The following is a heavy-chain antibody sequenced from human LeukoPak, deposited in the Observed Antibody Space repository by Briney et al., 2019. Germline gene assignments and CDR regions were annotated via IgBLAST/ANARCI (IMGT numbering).Heavy chain of an antibody. CDR2: TYYRSKCYN. D-gene: IGHD2-2*01. Sequence: SQTLSLTCAISGDSVSSNSAAWNWIRQSPSRGLEWLVRTYYRSKCYNDYAVSVKSRITINPDTSKNQFSLQLNSVTPEDTAVYYCARDYCSSTSCYGAQYYYYMDVWGKGTTVTVSS. CDR3: ARDYCSSTSCYGAQYYYYMDV. CDR1: GDSVSSNSAA. V-gene: IGHV6-1*01. J-gene: IGHJ6*03.